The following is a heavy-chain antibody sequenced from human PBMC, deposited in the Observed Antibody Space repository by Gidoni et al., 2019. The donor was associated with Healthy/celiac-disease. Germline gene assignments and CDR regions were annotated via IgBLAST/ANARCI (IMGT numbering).Heavy chain of an antibody. CDR3: ARLDYYDSSGPPLLAFDY. CDR2: IYHSGST. V-gene: IGHV4-38-2*01. Sequence: QVQLQESGPGLVKPSETLSLTCAVSGYSISSGYYWGWIRQPPGKGLEWIGSIYHSGSTYYNPSLKSRVTISVDTSNNQFSLKLSSVTAADTAVYYCARLDYYDSSGPPLLAFDYWGQGTLVTVSS. J-gene: IGHJ4*02. CDR1: GYSISSGYY. D-gene: IGHD3-22*01.